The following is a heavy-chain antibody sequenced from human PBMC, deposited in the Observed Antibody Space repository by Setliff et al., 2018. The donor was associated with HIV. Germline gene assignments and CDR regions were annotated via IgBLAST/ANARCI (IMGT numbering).Heavy chain of an antibody. CDR3: ARGPSVFGVAFYYYYYMDV. CDR2: VNHRGIT. CDR1: GGSFSGYY. Sequence: SETLSLTCAVYGGSFSGYYWSWIRQPPGKGLEWIGEVNHRGITNYNPSLKSRVTISVDTSKNQFSLTLTSVTPEDTAVYYCARGPSVFGVAFYYYYYMDVWGKGTTVTVSS. D-gene: IGHD3-3*01. J-gene: IGHJ6*03. V-gene: IGHV4-34*01.